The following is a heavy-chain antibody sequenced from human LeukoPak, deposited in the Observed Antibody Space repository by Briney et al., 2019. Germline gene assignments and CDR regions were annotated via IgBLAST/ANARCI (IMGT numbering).Heavy chain of an antibody. J-gene: IGHJ6*04. CDR2: IYYSGST. V-gene: IGHV4-59*01. CDR3: ARDNGTYYYGMDV. CDR1: GGSISSYY. Sequence: SETLSLTCTVSGGSISSYYWSWIRQPPGKGLEWIGYIYYSGSTNYNPSLKSRVTISVDTSKNQFYLTLSSVTAADTAVYYCARDNGTYYYGMDVRGKGTTVTVSS.